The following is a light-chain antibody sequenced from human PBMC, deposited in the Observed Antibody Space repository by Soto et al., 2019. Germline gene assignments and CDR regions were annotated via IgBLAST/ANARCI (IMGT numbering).Light chain of an antibody. Sequence: EIVLTQSPGTLSLSPGERATLSCRASQSVSSSYLAWYQKRPGRAPRLLIYGASSRATGIPDRFSGSGSGTDFTLTISRLEPEDFAVYYCQQYGSSPLSFGGGTKVEI. J-gene: IGKJ4*01. V-gene: IGKV3-20*01. CDR3: QQYGSSPLS. CDR1: QSVSSSY. CDR2: GAS.